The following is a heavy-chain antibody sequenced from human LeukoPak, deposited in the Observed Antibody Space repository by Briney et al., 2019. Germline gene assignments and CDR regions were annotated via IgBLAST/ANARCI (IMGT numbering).Heavy chain of an antibody. Sequence: ASVKVSCKASGYTFTSYGISWVRQAPGQGLEWRGWISAYNGNTNYAQKLQGRVTMTTDTSTSTAYMELRSLRSDDTAVYYCARGQSGGPLDYYYYYMDVWGKGTTVTVSS. J-gene: IGHJ6*03. V-gene: IGHV1-18*01. D-gene: IGHD2-15*01. CDR3: ARGQSGGPLDYYYYYMDV. CDR1: GYTFTSYG. CDR2: ISAYNGNT.